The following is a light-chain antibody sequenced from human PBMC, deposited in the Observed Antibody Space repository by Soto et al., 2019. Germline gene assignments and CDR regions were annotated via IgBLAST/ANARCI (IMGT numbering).Light chain of an antibody. J-gene: IGKJ5*01. V-gene: IGKV3-11*01. CDR1: QSVNTY. CDR3: QQRRNWPPA. CDR2: DTS. Sequence: EIVLTQSPATLSLSPGERATLSCRASQSVNTYLAWYQQKPGQAPRLLIYDTSNRATGTPARFSGSGSGTDFTLTISSLEPEDFAVYYCQQRRNWPPAFGQGTRLEI.